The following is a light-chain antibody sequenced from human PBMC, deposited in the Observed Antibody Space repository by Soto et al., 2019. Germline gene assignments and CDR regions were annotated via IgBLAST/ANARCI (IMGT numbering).Light chain of an antibody. CDR1: RSISSSY. Sequence: EIVLTQSPGTLSLSPGERATLSCRASRSISSSYLAWYQQKPGQAPRPLIYGASSRATGIPDRFSGSGSGTDFTLTISRLEPEDFAVYYCQQYVSSPWTFGQGTKAEIK. CDR2: GAS. J-gene: IGKJ1*01. CDR3: QQYVSSPWT. V-gene: IGKV3-20*01.